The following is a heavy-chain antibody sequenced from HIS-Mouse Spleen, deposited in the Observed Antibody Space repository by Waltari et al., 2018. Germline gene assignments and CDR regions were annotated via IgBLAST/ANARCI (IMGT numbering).Heavy chain of an antibody. J-gene: IGHJ4*02. Sequence: QVQLQQWGAGLLKPSETLSLTCAVYGGSFSGYYWTWIRQPPGKGLEWIGEINHSGSTNYNPSLKSRVTISVDTSKNQFSLKLSSVTAADTAVYYCARGRPGSGFDYWGQGTLVTVSS. CDR3: ARGRPGSGFDY. CDR2: INHSGST. V-gene: IGHV4-34*01. D-gene: IGHD3-10*01. CDR1: GGSFSGYY.